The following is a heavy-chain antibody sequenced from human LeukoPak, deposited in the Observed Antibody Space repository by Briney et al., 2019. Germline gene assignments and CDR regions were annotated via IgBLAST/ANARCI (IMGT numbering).Heavy chain of an antibody. Sequence: SETLSLTCTVSGDSISNYYWSWIRQPAGKGLEWIGRIYSSGSTDYNPSLMSRVPMSVDTSKNQFSLNLFSVTAADTAMYYCTRANGYGLIDYWGQGTLVTVSS. V-gene: IGHV4-4*07. CDR3: TRANGYGLIDY. CDR1: GDSISNYY. CDR2: IYSSGST. J-gene: IGHJ4*02. D-gene: IGHD3-10*01.